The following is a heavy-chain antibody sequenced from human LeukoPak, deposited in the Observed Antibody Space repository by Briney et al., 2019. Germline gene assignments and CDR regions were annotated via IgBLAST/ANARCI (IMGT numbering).Heavy chain of an antibody. CDR1: GIIFSNYW. V-gene: IGHV3-74*01. Sequence: PGGSLRLSCAASGIIFSNYWMHWVRQAPGKGLVWVSRINRDGSSTSYADSVKGRFTISRDNAKNTLFLQMNSLRAEDTAVYYCVKVGVTTVGFDYWGQGTLVTVSS. D-gene: IGHD1-26*01. J-gene: IGHJ4*02. CDR3: VKVGVTTVGFDY. CDR2: INRDGSST.